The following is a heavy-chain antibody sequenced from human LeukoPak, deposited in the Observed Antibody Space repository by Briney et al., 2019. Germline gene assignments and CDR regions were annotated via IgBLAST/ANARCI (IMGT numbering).Heavy chain of an antibody. V-gene: IGHV1-2*02. CDR2: IDPNSGDA. D-gene: IGHD1-26*01. J-gene: IGHJ4*02. CDR3: ARLGIDKWDLDY. Sequence: ASVKVSCKASGYTFTGHYIHWVRQAPGQRLEWVGWIDPNSGDAYYAQRFQGRVTTTRDTSITTAYMELSSLSSDDTAVYYCARLGIDKWDLDYWGQGTLVTVSS. CDR1: GYTFTGHY.